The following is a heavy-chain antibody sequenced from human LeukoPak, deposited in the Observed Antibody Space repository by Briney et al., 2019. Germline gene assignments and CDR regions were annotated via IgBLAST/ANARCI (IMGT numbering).Heavy chain of an antibody. V-gene: IGHV4-39*07. J-gene: IGHJ1*01. CDR3: ARNRHGYNFQYFHH. Sequence: SETLSLTCTVSGGSIGSSSYYWGWIRQPPGKGLEWIGSIYYSGSTYYNPSLKSRVTISVDTSKNQFSLKLSSVTAADTAVYYCARNRHGYNFQYFHHWGQGTLVTVSS. D-gene: IGHD5-24*01. CDR2: IYYSGST. CDR1: GGSIGSSSYY.